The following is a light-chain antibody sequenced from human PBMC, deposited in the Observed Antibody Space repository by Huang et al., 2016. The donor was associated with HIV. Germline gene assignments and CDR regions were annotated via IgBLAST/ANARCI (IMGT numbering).Light chain of an antibody. V-gene: IGKV3-11*01. Sequence: IVLTQSPATLSLSPGERATLSCRASQRLNRFLAWYQHKTGQAPRLLIYNASDRATCVPARFSGNGSGTDFSLTITDLKPEDFAIYYCQQRSNSLTFGGGIRVEIK. CDR2: NAS. CDR3: QQRSNSLT. J-gene: IGKJ4*01. CDR1: QRLNRF.